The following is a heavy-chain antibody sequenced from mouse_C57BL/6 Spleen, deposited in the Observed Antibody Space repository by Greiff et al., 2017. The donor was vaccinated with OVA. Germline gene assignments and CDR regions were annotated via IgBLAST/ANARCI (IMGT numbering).Heavy chain of an antibody. D-gene: IGHD2-5*01. CDR2: INPNNGGT. V-gene: IGHV1-18*01. J-gene: IGHJ2*01. CDR1: GYTFTDYN. CDR3: ARWGRRYSNYFFFDY. Sequence: VQLKESGPELVKPGASVKIPCKASGYTFTDYNMDWVKQSHGKSLEWIGDINPNNGGTIYNEKFKGKATLTVDKSSSTAYMELRSLTSEDTAVYYCARWGRRYSNYFFFDYWGQGTTLTVSS.